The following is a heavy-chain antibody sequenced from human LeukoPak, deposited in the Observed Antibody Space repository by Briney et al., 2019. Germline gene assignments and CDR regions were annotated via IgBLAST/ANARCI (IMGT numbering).Heavy chain of an antibody. V-gene: IGHV4-31*03. J-gene: IGHJ4*02. Sequence: TLSLTCSVSNGSISTGGSYWTWIRQHPGKGLEWIGFIYYIGTTSYNPSLKSRVSISIDTSQNRFSLRLSSVTAADTAVYFCARDRGQNYFDYWGQGALVTVSS. CDR2: IYYIGTT. CDR3: ARDRGQNYFDY. CDR1: NGSISTGGSY.